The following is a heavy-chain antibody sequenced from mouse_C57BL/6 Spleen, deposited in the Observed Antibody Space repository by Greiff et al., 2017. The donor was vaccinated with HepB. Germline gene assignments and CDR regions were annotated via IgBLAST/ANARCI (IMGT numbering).Heavy chain of an antibody. CDR3: ARDYGSSFFDY. CDR1: GFTFSSYA. V-gene: IGHV5-4*01. J-gene: IGHJ2*01. Sequence: EVQLQESGGGLVKPGGSLKLSCAASGFTFSSYAMSWVRQTPEKRLEWVATISDGGSYTYYPDNVKGRFTISRDNAKNNLYLQMSHLKSEDTAMYYCARDYGSSFFDYWGQGTTLTVSS. D-gene: IGHD1-1*01. CDR2: ISDGGSYT.